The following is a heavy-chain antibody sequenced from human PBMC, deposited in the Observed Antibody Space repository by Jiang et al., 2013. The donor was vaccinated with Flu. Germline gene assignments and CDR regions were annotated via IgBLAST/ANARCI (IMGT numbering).Heavy chain of an antibody. V-gene: IGHV1-69*06. J-gene: IGHJ3*02. D-gene: IGHD4-17*01. CDR2: VIPIIDTV. Sequence: EVKKPGSSMKVSCKAFGGTFTSYAFTWVRQAPGQGLEWMGGVIPIIDTVHYAQRFQGRVTITADKSTSTVYMEVRRLSSDDTAIYYCARDFGDRTRLNAFDIWGQGTMVVVSS. CDR3: ARDFGDRTRLNAFDI. CDR1: GGTFTSYA.